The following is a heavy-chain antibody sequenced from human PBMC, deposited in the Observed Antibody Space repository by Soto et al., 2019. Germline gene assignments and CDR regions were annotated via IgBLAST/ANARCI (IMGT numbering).Heavy chain of an antibody. Sequence: QVQLVQSGAEVKRPGSSVKVSCKASGGAFSNYLISWVRRAPGQGLEWLGGIIPLFGSGNYAQKLLGRVTITSDESTSTAHMELSSLRSEDMAVYYCARSYQVVAASPSSFYYGMDIWGQGTTVTVSS. D-gene: IGHD2-15*01. V-gene: IGHV1-69*01. CDR2: IIPLFGSG. CDR1: GGAFSNYL. J-gene: IGHJ6*02. CDR3: ARSYQVVAASPSSFYYGMDI.